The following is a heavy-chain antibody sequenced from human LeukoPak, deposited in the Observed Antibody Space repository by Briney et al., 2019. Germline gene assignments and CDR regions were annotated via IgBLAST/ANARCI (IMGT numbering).Heavy chain of an antibody. Sequence: GGSLRLSCAASGFTFSGYWIHWGRQAPGKGLELVSRINEDASIITYADSVKGRFIISRDNTKNSLYLQMNSLRAEDTAVYYCVRDLILVWTPGDDFDFWGQGTLVTVSS. D-gene: IGHD3-16*01. J-gene: IGHJ4*02. CDR1: GFTFSGYW. V-gene: IGHV3-74*01. CDR2: INEDASII. CDR3: VRDLILVWTPGDDFDF.